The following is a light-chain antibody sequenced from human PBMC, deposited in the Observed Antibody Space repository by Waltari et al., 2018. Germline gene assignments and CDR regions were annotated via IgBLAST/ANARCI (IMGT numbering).Light chain of an antibody. CDR2: DAS. Sequence: XVLTQSPATLSLSPGEXATLSXRASQSVSSYLAWYQQKPGQAPRLLIYDASNRATGIPXXXSGSGXXTDFTLTIXXXEPEDXXXYXCQQRXNWPPTXXXXTKVEXK. CDR3: QQRXNWPPT. J-gene: IGKJ1*01. CDR1: QSVSSY. V-gene: IGKV3-11*01.